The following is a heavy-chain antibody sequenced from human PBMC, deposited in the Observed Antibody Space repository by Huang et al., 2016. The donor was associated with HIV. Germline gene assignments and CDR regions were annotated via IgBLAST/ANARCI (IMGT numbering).Heavy chain of an antibody. D-gene: IGHD3-22*01. J-gene: IGHJ3*02. V-gene: IGHV3-23*01. CDR1: GFTFGSYA. Sequence: EVQLLESGGGLAQPGGSLRLSCTASGFTFGSYALNWVRQEPGKGLECVSGTTGSGGSTYYANSVKGRFTSSRDNSKNTLYLQMNSLRAEDTALYYCAKHLGGRRGFTFIVLFGAFDMWGQGTMVTVSS. CDR2: TTGSGGST. CDR3: AKHLGGRRGFTFIVLFGAFDM.